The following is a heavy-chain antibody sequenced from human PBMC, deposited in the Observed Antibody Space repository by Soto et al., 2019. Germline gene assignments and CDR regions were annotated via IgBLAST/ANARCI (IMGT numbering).Heavy chain of an antibody. V-gene: IGHV5-51*01. CDR2: IYPGDSDT. J-gene: IGHJ3*02. D-gene: IGHD3-10*01. Sequence: PGESLKISCKGSGYSFTSYWIGWVRQMPGKGLEWMGIIYPGDSDTRYSPSFQGQVTISADKSISTAYLQWSSLKASDTAMYYCASSSTYYYGSGSPHAFDIWGQGTMVTVSS. CDR3: ASSSTYYYGSGSPHAFDI. CDR1: GYSFTSYW.